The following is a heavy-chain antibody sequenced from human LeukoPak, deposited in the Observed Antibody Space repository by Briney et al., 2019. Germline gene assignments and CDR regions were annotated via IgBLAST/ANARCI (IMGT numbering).Heavy chain of an antibody. D-gene: IGHD1-1*01. Sequence: SETLSLTCTLSDGSISSYYWSWIRQPPGKGLEWIGYIYYSGSTNYNPSLKSRVTISVDKSKNQFSLKLSSVTAADTAVYYCARIGNYYFDNWGQGTLVTVSA. CDR2: IYYSGST. CDR1: DGSISSYY. V-gene: IGHV4-59*12. J-gene: IGHJ4*02. CDR3: ARIGNYYFDN.